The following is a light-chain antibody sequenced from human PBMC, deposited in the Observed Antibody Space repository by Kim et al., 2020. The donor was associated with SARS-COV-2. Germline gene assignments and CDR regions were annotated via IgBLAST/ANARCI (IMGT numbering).Light chain of an antibody. CDR2: AAS. CDR3: QNYNSAPRT. CDR1: RGISNY. V-gene: IGKV1-27*01. J-gene: IGKJ1*01. Sequence: DIQMTQSPSSLSASVGDRVTITCRASRGISNYLAWYQQKPGKIPKLLIYAASTLQSGVPSRFSGSGSGTDFTLTISSLQPEDVAIYYCQNYNSAPRTFGQGTRVEI.